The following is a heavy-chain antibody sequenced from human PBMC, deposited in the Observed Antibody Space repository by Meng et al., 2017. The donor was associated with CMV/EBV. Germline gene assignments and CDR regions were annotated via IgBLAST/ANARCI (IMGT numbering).Heavy chain of an antibody. CDR1: GYTFTSYG. CDR2: ISAYNGNT. CDR3: ARGRYCSSTSCSDFQH. D-gene: IGHD2-2*01. J-gene: IGHJ1*01. Sequence: ASVKVSCKASGYTFTSYGISWVRQAPGQGREWMGWISAYNGNTNYAQKLQGRVTMTTDTSTSTAYMELRSLRSDDTAVYYCARGRYCSSTSCSDFQHWGQGTLVTVSS. V-gene: IGHV1-18*01.